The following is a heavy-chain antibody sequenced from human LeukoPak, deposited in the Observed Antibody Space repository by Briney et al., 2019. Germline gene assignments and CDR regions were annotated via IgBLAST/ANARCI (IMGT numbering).Heavy chain of an antibody. Sequence: GGSLRLSCAASGFTFANHAMNWVRQTPGGRLEWVSFIGISSGPMLYADSVKGRFTISRDNAKASVFLQMSSLRAEDTALYYCARDPNYDILTGQRGGYFGYWGQGTLVTVSS. CDR3: ARDPNYDILTGQRGGYFGY. CDR2: IGISSGPM. J-gene: IGHJ4*02. V-gene: IGHV3-48*04. D-gene: IGHD3-9*01. CDR1: GFTFANHA.